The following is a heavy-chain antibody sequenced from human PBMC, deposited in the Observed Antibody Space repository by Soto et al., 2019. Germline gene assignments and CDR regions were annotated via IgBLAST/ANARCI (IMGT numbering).Heavy chain of an antibody. D-gene: IGHD3-22*01. V-gene: IGHV5-10-1*01. J-gene: IGHJ5*02. Sequence: GESLKISWKGSGYSFTSYWISWVRQMPGKGLEWMGRIDPSDTYTNYSPSFQGHVTISADKSISTAYLQWSSLKASDTAMYYCARHPIITSGFDPWGQGTLVTVSS. CDR3: ARHPIITSGFDP. CDR1: GYSFTSYW. CDR2: IDPSDTYT.